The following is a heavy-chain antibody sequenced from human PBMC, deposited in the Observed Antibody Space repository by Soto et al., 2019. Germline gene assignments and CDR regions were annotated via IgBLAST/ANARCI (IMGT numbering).Heavy chain of an antibody. J-gene: IGHJ6*02. CDR2: IIPIFGTA. V-gene: IGHV1-69*12. CDR1: GGTFSSYA. Sequence: QVQLVQSGAEVKKPGSSVKVSCKASGGTFSSYAISWVRQAPGQGLEWMGGIIPIFGTANHAQKFQSRVRSPADDTTNTAYLELSSLRFETTAVYDCARHVPVACSYYGIYVWGQGTTGTVCS. D-gene: IGHD2-2*01. CDR3: ARHVPVACSYYGIYV.